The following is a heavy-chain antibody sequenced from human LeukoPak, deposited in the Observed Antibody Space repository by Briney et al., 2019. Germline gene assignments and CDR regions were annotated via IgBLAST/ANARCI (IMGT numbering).Heavy chain of an antibody. D-gene: IGHD3-10*01. CDR2: INPNSGGT. CDR1: GYSFSVNY. CDR3: ARDGSSGSYYKFSY. V-gene: IGHV1-2*02. J-gene: IGHJ4*02. Sequence: GASVKVSCKASGYSFSVNYMHWVRQAPGQGLEWMGWINPNSGGTNYAQKFQGRVTMTRDTSISTAYMELSRLRSDDTAVYYCARDGSSGSYYKFSYWGQGTLVTVSS.